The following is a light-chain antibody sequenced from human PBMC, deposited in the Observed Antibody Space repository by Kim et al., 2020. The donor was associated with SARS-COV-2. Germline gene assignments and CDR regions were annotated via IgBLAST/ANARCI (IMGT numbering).Light chain of an antibody. J-gene: IGLJ2*01. Sequence: SSELTQDPDVSVALVQTVRITYQGDILRTYYSSWYQQKPRQAHDLVIYGKNNRPSGIPERFSGSSSGDTADLTITGAQAEDEADYYCSSRDSSGNHLGLFGGGTQLTVL. CDR2: GKN. V-gene: IGLV3-19*01. CDR1: ILRTYY. CDR3: SSRDSSGNHLGL.